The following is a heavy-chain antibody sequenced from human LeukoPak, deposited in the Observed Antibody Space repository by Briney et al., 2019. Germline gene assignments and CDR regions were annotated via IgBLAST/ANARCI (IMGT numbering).Heavy chain of an antibody. D-gene: IGHD6-13*01. CDR3: ARVWGLAVAGGEIEY. CDR1: GFTFSTYW. J-gene: IGHJ4*02. Sequence: GGSLRLPCAASGFTFSTYWMHWVRQAPRKGLVWVSYTSSDPTSTNYADSVKGRFTSSRDNAKNTLYLQMNSLRAEDTAVYYCARVWGLAVAGGEIEYWGQGTLVTVSS. V-gene: IGHV3-74*01. CDR2: TSSDPTST.